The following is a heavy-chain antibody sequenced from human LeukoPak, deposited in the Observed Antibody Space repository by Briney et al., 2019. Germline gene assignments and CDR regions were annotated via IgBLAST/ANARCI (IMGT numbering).Heavy chain of an antibody. CDR2: IRYDGTNK. J-gene: IGHJ4*02. CDR3: ARVAGYSSSWVDY. Sequence: GGSLRLSWAASGFIFSTHGMHWGRQAPGQGLEWVAFIRYDGTNKYYADSVKGRFTISRDNSKNTLYLQMNSLRAEDTAVYYCARVAGYSSSWVDYWGQGTLVTVPS. D-gene: IGHD6-13*01. CDR1: GFIFSTHG. V-gene: IGHV3-30*02.